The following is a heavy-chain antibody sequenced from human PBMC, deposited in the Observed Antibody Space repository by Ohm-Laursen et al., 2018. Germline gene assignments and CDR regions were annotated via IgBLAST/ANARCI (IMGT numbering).Heavy chain of an antibody. CDR3: GLDF. CDR1: GFTFSNYA. CDR2: ISGSGDST. J-gene: IGHJ4*02. Sequence: GSLRLSCAASGFTFSNYAMGWVRQAPGKGLEWVSGISGSGDSTYYADSVKGRFTISRDNPKNTLYLQMNSLRAEETAVYYCGLDFWGQGTLVTVSS. V-gene: IGHV3-23*01.